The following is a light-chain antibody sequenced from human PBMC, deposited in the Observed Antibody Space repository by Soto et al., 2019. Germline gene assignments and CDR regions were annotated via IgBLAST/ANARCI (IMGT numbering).Light chain of an antibody. CDR1: QGISSA. CDR2: DAS. Sequence: AIQLTQSPSSLSASVGDRVTITCRASQGISSALAWYQQKPGKAPKLLIYDASSLESGVPSRFSGRGSGTDFTLTISSLQPEDFATYYCQQFNRYPYTFGQGTKLEIK. V-gene: IGKV1-13*02. J-gene: IGKJ2*01. CDR3: QQFNRYPYT.